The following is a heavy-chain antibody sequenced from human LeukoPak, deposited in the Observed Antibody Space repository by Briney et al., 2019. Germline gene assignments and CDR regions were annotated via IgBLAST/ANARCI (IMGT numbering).Heavy chain of an antibody. Sequence: GGSLRLSCAASGFTFSNNWMHWVRQAPGKGLVWVSRIKGDGSSTDYADSVKGRFTISRDNAKNSLYLQMNSLRAEDTAVYYCAREDGYCSGGNCYSYFVSWGQGTLVTVSS. CDR1: GFTFSNNW. V-gene: IGHV3-74*01. CDR3: AREDGYCSGGNCYSYFVS. J-gene: IGHJ4*02. D-gene: IGHD2-15*01. CDR2: IKGDGSST.